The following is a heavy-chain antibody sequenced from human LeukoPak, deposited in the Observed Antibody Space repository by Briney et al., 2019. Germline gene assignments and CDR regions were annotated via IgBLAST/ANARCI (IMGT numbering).Heavy chain of an antibody. J-gene: IGHJ6*02. Sequence: GGSLRLSCAASGFAFSSYSMHWVRQAPGKGLEWVSSISSSSSYIYYADSVKGRFTISRDNAKNSLYLQMNSLRAEDTAVYYCARDRALLWFGELLKDTYYYYGMDVWGQGTTVTVSS. CDR3: ARDRALLWFGELLKDTYYYYGMDV. V-gene: IGHV3-21*01. CDR1: GFAFSSYS. D-gene: IGHD3-10*01. CDR2: ISSSSSYI.